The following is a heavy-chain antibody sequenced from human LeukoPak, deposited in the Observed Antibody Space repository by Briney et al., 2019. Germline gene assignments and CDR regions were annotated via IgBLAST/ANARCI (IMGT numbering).Heavy chain of an antibody. CDR1: GLTLTSNY. J-gene: IGHJ4*02. CDR3: VRGGYSSSWYEGSLEY. D-gene: IGHD6-13*01. CDR2: SYSGGST. Sequence: GGSLTLSCALSGLTLTSNYMRWVRQAPGKGLDWVSVSYSGGSTYYADSVKGRFTISRDSSKNTLYLPMNSLRADRTAVYFFVRGGYSSSWYEGSLEYWGEGTLVTVSS. V-gene: IGHV3-53*01.